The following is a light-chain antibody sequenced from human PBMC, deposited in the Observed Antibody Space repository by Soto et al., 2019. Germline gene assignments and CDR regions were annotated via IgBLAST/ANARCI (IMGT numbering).Light chain of an antibody. CDR2: EVS. J-gene: IGLJ1*01. CDR1: SSDVGSYNV. CDR3: CSYAGSSSAYV. Sequence: SALTQPASVSGSPGQSITISCTGTSSDVGSYNVVSWYQQHPGKAPKLLIYEVSKRPSGVSDRFSGSKSGNTASLTISELQAEDEADYHCCSYAGSSSAYVFGTGTKVTVL. V-gene: IGLV2-23*02.